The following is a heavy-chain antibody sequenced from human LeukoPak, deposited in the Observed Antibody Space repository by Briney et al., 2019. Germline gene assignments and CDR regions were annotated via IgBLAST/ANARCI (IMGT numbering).Heavy chain of an antibody. CDR1: GGSFSPYY. CDR2: INHSRST. D-gene: IGHD3-10*01. CDR3: AKSNGYGLVDI. Sequence: SETLSLTCAVYGGSFSPYYWSWIRQSPDKGLEWIGEINHSRSTNYNPSLKSRVTISVDTSRNQFSLKLNSVTAADTAVYYCAKSNGYGLVDIWGQGTLVTVSS. V-gene: IGHV4-34*01. J-gene: IGHJ3*02.